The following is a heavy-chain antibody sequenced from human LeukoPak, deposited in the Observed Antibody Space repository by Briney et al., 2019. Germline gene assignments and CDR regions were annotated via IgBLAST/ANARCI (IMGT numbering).Heavy chain of an antibody. J-gene: IGHJ6*02. CDR1: GYTFTSYG. V-gene: IGHV1-18*01. CDR3: ARNNSYYYGSGSYQRYYYYGMDV. Sequence: GASVKVSYKASGYTFTSYGISWVRQAPGQGLEWMGWISAYTGNTNYAQKLQGRVTMTTDTSTSTAYMELRSLRSDDTAVYYCARNNSYYYGSGSYQRYYYYGMDVWGQGTTVTVSS. CDR2: ISAYTGNT. D-gene: IGHD3-10*01.